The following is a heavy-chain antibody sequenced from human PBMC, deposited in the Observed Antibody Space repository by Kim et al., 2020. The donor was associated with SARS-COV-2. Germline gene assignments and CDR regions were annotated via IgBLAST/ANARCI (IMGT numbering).Heavy chain of an antibody. D-gene: IGHD2-15*01. Sequence: SETLSLTCTVSGYSISSGYYWGWIRQPPGKGLEWIGSIYHSGSTYYNPSLKSRVTISVDTSKNQFSLKLSSVTAADTAVYYCARDRVIVVGVAEDAFDI. V-gene: IGHV4-38-2*02. CDR3: ARDRVIVVGVAEDAFDI. J-gene: IGHJ3*02. CDR2: IYHSGST. CDR1: GYSISSGYY.